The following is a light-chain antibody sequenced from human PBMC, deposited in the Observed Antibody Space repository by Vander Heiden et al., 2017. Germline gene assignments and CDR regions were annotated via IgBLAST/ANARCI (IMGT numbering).Light chain of an antibody. J-gene: IGLJ2*01. V-gene: IGLV3-21*02. CDR3: QVWENRSDNHLV. Sequence: SYVLTQPPSVSVAPGPTARITCGGNNIGRKSVHWYQQTPGQAAVLVVFDDRDRRGGVPERFSGSNSGSTATITTTMVDAGDEADDYCQVWENRSDNHLVFGGGTKLTVL. CDR2: DDR. CDR1: NIGRKS.